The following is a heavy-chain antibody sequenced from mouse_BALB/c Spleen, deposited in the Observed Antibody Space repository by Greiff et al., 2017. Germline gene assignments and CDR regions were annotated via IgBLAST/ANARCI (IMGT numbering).Heavy chain of an antibody. Sequence: EPGGGLVQPKGSLKLSCAASGFTFNTYAMNWVRQAPGKGLEWVARIRSKSNNYATYYADSVKDRFTISRDDSQSMLYLQMNNLKTEDTAMYYCVGTGTFAYWGQGTLVTVSA. CDR1: GFTFNTYA. CDR3: VGTGTFAY. D-gene: IGHD4-1*01. CDR2: IRSKSNNYAT. J-gene: IGHJ3*01. V-gene: IGHV10-1*02.